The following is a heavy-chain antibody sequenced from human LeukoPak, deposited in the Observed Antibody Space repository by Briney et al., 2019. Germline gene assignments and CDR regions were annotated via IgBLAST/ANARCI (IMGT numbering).Heavy chain of an antibody. J-gene: IGHJ4*02. V-gene: IGHV1-18*01. CDR2: VSPYTGST. CDR3: AREVWSGYYIDY. CDR1: GYTFSSYG. Sequence: ASVKVSCKASGYTFSSYGISWVRQAPGQWLEWMGWVSPYTGSTRYAQYLQGRVTMTTDTSTSTAYMELRSLTSDDTAVYYCAREVWSGYYIDYWGQGTLVTVSS. D-gene: IGHD3-3*01.